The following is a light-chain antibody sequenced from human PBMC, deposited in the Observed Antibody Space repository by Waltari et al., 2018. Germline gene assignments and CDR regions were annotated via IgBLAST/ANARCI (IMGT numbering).Light chain of an antibody. CDR3: QQRSSWTPHT. J-gene: IGKJ2*01. CDR1: QSVGTY. Sequence: EIVLTQSPATLSLSPGETATLSCRASQSVGTYLAWYQQKPGQAPRLLIYDASNSATGIPDRFRGSGSGTDFTLTISSLEPEDFALYYCQQRSSWTPHTFGQGARLEIK. V-gene: IGKV3-11*01. CDR2: DAS.